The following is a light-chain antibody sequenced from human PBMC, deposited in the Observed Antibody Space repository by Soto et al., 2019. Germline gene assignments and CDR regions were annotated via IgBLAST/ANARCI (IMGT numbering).Light chain of an antibody. CDR1: SSNIGAGYD. CDR3: LSFDSSLRVV. J-gene: IGLJ2*01. CDR2: GNT. V-gene: IGLV1-40*01. Sequence: QSVLTQPPSVSGAPGQRVTISCTGSSSNIGAGYDVHWYQQLPGRAPKLLIYGNTNRPSGVPDRLSGSKSGTSASLAITGLQAEDEADYYCLSFDSSLRVVFGGGTKVTVL.